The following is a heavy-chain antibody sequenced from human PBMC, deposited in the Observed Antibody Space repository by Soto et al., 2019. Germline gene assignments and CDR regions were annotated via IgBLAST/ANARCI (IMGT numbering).Heavy chain of an antibody. D-gene: IGHD3-3*01. CDR1: GYTFSSYD. J-gene: IGHJ4*02. CDR2: MKPNSGNT. CDR3: AGGRKSDGFRSGYSKEY. Sequence: QVQLVQSGAEVKKPGASVRVACTASGYTFSSYDIIWVRQATGQGLEWMGWMKPNSGNTGYAQKFQGRVTMTRNTSTRQAYMGLRSLRSEDTAVYYCAGGRKSDGFRSGYSKEYWGQGTLVTVSS. V-gene: IGHV1-8*01.